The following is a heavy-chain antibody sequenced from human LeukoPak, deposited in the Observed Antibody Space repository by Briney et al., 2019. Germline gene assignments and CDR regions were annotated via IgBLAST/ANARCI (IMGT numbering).Heavy chain of an antibody. J-gene: IGHJ4*02. Sequence: GGSLRLSCAASGFTFSSYAMSWVRQAPGKGLEWVSAISGSGGSTYYADSVKGRFTISRGNSKNTLYLQMNSLRAEDTAVYYCAKDQSDIAAAGGVYYWGQGTLVTVSS. V-gene: IGHV3-23*01. D-gene: IGHD6-13*01. CDR2: ISGSGGST. CDR3: AKDQSDIAAAGGVYY. CDR1: GFTFSSYA.